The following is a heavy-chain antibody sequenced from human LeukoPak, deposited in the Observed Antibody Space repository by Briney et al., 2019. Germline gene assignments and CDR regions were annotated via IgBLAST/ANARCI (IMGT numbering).Heavy chain of an antibody. V-gene: IGHV3-23*01. CDR2: ISGSGGST. CDR1: GFTFSSYG. J-gene: IGHJ4*02. D-gene: IGHD3-9*01. CDR3: AKGNVLRYFHWLFPFDY. Sequence: GGSLRLSCAASGFTFSSYGMSWVRQAPGKGLEWVSAISGSGGSTYYADSVKGRFTISRDNSKNTLYLQMNSLTAEDTAVYYCAKGNVLRYFHWLFPFDYWGQGTLVTVSS.